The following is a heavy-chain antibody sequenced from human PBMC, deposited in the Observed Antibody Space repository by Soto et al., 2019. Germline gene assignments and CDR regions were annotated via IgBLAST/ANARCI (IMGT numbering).Heavy chain of an antibody. J-gene: IGHJ4*02. CDR3: VRRLLRYFDWLLAPFDY. Sequence: PGGSLRLSCAASGFTFSSYWMSWVRQAPGKGLEWVANIKQDGSEKYYVDSVKGRFTISRDNAKNSLYLQMNSLRAEDTAVYYCVRRLLRYFDWLLAPFDYWGQGTLVTVSS. D-gene: IGHD3-9*01. CDR2: IKQDGSEK. V-gene: IGHV3-7*05. CDR1: GFTFSSYW.